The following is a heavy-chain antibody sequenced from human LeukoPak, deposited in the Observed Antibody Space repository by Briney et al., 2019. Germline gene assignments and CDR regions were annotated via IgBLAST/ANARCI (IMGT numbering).Heavy chain of an antibody. Sequence: PSETLSLTCTVSGGSMSSYYWNWIRQPPGEGLEWIGHIHYNGNTNYNPSLKSGVTISVGTSKNQFSLKLSSVTAADTAVYYCARGYSSGWYRGWFDPWGQGTLVIVSS. CDR1: GGSMSSYY. V-gene: IGHV4-59*01. D-gene: IGHD6-19*01. J-gene: IGHJ5*02. CDR3: ARGYSSGWYRGWFDP. CDR2: IHYNGNT.